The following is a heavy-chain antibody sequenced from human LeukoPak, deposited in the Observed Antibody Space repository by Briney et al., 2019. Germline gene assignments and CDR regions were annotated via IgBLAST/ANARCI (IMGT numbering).Heavy chain of an antibody. D-gene: IGHD3-22*01. CDR1: GFTFDDYA. V-gene: IGHV3-9*01. CDR2: ISWNSGSI. Sequence: GRSLRLSCAASGFTFDDYAMHWVRQAPGKGLEWVSGISWNSGSIGYADSVKGRFTISRDNAKNSLYLQMNSLRAEDTAVYYCARDPVYYDSSGYYGGFDYWGQGTLVTVSS. CDR3: ARDPVYYDSSGYYGGFDY. J-gene: IGHJ4*02.